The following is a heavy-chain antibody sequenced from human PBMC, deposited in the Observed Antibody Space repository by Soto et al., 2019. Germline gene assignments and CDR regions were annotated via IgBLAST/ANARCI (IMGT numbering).Heavy chain of an antibody. CDR2: IIPIFGTA. D-gene: IGHD6-13*01. CDR3: AREGIAAAGRDYYYGMDV. J-gene: IGHJ6*02. V-gene: IGHV1-69*13. Sequence: ASVKVSCKASGGTFSSYAISWVRQAPGQGLEWMGGIIPIFGTANYAQKFQGRVTITADESTSTAYMELSSLRSEDTAVYYCAREGIAAAGRDYYYGMDVWGQGTTVTVSS. CDR1: GGTFSSYA.